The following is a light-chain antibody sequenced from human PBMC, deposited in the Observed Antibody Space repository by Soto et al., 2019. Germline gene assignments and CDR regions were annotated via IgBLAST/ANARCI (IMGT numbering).Light chain of an antibody. Sequence: EIVLTQSPGTLSLSPGDRATLSCRASQGISSTYLTWYHQRPGQAPRLLIYDASRRATGIPDRFSGSGSGTDFSLTISRLEPEDFAVYYCQHYDSARWTFGLGTKVDIK. CDR1: QGISSTY. CDR3: QHYDSARWT. V-gene: IGKV3-20*01. J-gene: IGKJ1*01. CDR2: DAS.